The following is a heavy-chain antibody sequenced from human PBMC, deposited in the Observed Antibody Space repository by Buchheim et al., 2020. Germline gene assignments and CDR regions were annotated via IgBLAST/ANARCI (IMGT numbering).Heavy chain of an antibody. CDR2: VSYSGST. CDR3: ARGDYYFDY. CDR1: GGSIHNYY. D-gene: IGHD3/OR15-3a*01. J-gene: IGHJ4*02. V-gene: IGHV4-59*01. Sequence: QVRLQESGPGLVKPSETLSLTCTISGGSIHNYYWTWIRQPPGKGLEYIGYVSYSGSTNYNPSLKSRVTISVDTSKNPFSLKLNSVTAADTAVYFCARGDYYFDYWGQGTL.